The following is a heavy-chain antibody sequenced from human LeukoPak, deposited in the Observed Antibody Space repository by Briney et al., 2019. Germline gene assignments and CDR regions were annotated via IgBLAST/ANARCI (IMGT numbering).Heavy chain of an antibody. CDR1: GGTFSSYA. D-gene: IGHD3-3*01. CDR3: ARSTEWLFLFDY. CDR2: IIPIFGTA. J-gene: IGHJ4*02. V-gene: IGHV1-69*05. Sequence: ASVKVSCKASGGTFSSYAISWVRQAPGQGLEWMGGIIPIFGTANYAQKFQGRVTITTDEPTSTAYMELSSLRSEDTAVYYCARSTEWLFLFDYWGQGTLVTVSS.